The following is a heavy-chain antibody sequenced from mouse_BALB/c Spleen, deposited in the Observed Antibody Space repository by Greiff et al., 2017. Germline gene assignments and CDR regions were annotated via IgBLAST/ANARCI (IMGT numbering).Heavy chain of an antibody. CDR2: ISSGGST. D-gene: IGHD2-10*02. CDR1: GFTFSSYA. V-gene: IGHV5-6-5*01. Sequence: EVQGVESGGGLVKPGGSLKLSCAASGFTFSSYAMSWVRQTPEKRLEWVASISSGGSTYYPDSVKGRFTISRDNARNILYLQMSSLRSEDTAMYYCARGGYGNFYFDVWGAGTTVTVSS. CDR3: ARGGYGNFYFDV. J-gene: IGHJ1*01.